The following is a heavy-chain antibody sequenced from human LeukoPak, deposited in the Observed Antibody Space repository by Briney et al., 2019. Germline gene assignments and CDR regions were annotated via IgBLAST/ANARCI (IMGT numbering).Heavy chain of an antibody. Sequence: SETLSLTCAVSGGSISSGGYSWSWIRQPPGKGLEWIGYIYYSGSTNYNPSLKSRVTISVDTSKNQFSLKLSSVTAADTAVYYCARAPGGGSYYWIETNWFDPWGQGTLVTVSS. D-gene: IGHD1-26*01. CDR1: GGSISSGGYS. CDR3: ARAPGGGSYYWIETNWFDP. V-gene: IGHV4-61*08. CDR2: IYYSGST. J-gene: IGHJ5*02.